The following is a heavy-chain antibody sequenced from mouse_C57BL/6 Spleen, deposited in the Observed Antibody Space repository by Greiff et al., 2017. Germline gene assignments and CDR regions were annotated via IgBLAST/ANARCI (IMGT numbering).Heavy chain of an antibody. CDR3: AISDYYGSSPAWCAY. CDR1: GFNIKNTY. Sequence: EVKLQESVAELVRPGASVKLSCTASGFNIKNTYMHWVKQRPEQGLAWIGRIYPANGNTKYAPKFQGKATLTADTSSNTAYLQLSSLPSEDTAIYYCAISDYYGSSPAWCAYWGQGTLVTVSA. J-gene: IGHJ3*01. D-gene: IGHD1-1*01. CDR2: IYPANGNT. V-gene: IGHV14-3*01.